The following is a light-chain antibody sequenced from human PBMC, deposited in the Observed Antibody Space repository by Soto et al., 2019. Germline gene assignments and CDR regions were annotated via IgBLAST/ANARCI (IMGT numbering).Light chain of an antibody. CDR1: QSISSY. CDR3: QQSYSTVALT. J-gene: IGKJ4*01. V-gene: IGKV1-39*01. Sequence: DIQMTQSPSSLSASVGDRVTITCRASQSISSYLNWYQQKPGKAPKLLIYAASSLQSGVPSRFSGSGSGTDFTLTISSLQPEVFVTYYCQQSYSTVALTFGGGTKVEI. CDR2: AAS.